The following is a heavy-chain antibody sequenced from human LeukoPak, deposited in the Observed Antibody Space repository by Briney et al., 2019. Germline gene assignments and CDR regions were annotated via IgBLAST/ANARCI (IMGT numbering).Heavy chain of an antibody. CDR1: GGSISSNY. V-gene: IGHV4-59*08. CDR2: IYYSGST. J-gene: IGHJ3*02. CDR3: AIHLRGSSDLHDFDI. D-gene: IGHD2-2*01. Sequence: SETLSLTCTDSGGSISSNYWSWVRQPPGKGREWIGYIYYSGSTNYNPFLKSRVTISVATSKNHFSLKLSSVTAADTAVYYCAIHLRGSSDLHDFDIWGDGTMVSVSS.